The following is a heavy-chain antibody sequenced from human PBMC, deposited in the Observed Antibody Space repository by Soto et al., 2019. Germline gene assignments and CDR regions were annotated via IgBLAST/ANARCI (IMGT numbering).Heavy chain of an antibody. CDR1: GFTFSSYA. Sequence: EVQLLESGGGLVQPGGSLRLSCAASGFTFSSYAMSWVRQPPGKGLEWVSTISGGGDGTYYADSMKGHFTISRDNSKNTLYQQMNGLRAEDTAIYYCAKKGLGSLTTFCSGSGCHYAFDMWGQGTMVTGSS. D-gene: IGHD2-15*01. V-gene: IGHV3-23*01. CDR2: ISGGGDGT. J-gene: IGHJ3*02. CDR3: AKKGLGSLTTFCSGSGCHYAFDM.